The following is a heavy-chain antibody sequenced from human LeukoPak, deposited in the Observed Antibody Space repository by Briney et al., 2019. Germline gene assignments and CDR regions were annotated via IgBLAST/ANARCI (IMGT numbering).Heavy chain of an antibody. D-gene: IGHD1-26*01. Sequence: GASVKVSCKASGGTFSSYAISWVRQTPGQGLEWMGGIIPIFGTANYAQKFQGRVTITTDESTSTAYMELSSLRSEDTAVYYCAIVGAPHSFDYWGQGTLVNVSS. CDR3: AIVGAPHSFDY. CDR1: GGTFSSYA. J-gene: IGHJ4*02. V-gene: IGHV1-69*05. CDR2: IIPIFGTA.